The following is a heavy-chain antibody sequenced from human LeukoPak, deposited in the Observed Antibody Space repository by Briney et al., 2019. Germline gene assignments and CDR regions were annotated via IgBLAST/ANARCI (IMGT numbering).Heavy chain of an antibody. J-gene: IGHJ3*02. CDR1: GGSFSGYY. D-gene: IGHD2-21*02. V-gene: IGHV4-39*01. CDR2: IYYSGST. Sequence: MASETLSLTCTFYGGSFSGYYWGWIRQPPGKGLEWIGSIYYSGSTYYNPSLKSRVTISVDTSKNQFSLKLSSVTAADTAVYYCAMSYCGGDCYSHAFDIWGQGTMVTVSS. CDR3: AMSYCGGDCYSHAFDI.